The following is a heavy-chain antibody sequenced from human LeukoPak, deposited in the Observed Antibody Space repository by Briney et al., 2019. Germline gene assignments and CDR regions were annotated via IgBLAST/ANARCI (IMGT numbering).Heavy chain of an antibody. V-gene: IGHV4-34*01. D-gene: IGHD2-15*01. J-gene: IGHJ4*02. CDR3: ARGRYCSGGSCYAPFDY. CDR2: INHSGST. Sequence: SETLSLTCAVYGGSFSGYYWSWIRQPPGKGLEWIGEINHSGSTNYNPSLKSRVTISVDTSKNQFSLKLSSVTAADTAVYYCARGRYCSGGSCYAPFDYWGQGTLVTVSS. CDR1: GGSFSGYY.